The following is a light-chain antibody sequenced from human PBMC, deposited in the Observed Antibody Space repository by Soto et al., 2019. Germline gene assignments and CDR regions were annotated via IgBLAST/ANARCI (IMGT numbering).Light chain of an antibody. CDR1: QTISSW. V-gene: IGKV1-5*01. CDR2: AAS. Sequence: DIQMTQSPSSLSASVGDRVTITCRASQTISSWLAWYQQKPGKAPKLLIHAASSLQSGVPSRFSGSGSGTDFTLTISRLEPEDFAVFYCQQYGSSPTTFGQGTKVDIK. CDR3: QQYGSSPTT. J-gene: IGKJ1*01.